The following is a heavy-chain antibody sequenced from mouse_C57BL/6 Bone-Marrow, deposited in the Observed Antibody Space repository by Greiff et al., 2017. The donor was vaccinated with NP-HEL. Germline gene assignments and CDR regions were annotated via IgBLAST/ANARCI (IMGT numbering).Heavy chain of an antibody. CDR3: ARDYDSLAMDY. CDR2: INPSSGST. CDR1: GYTFTSYW. Sequence: VQLQQSGAELAKPGDSVKLSCKASGYTFTSYWMHWVKQRPGQGLEWIGYINPSSGSTKYNQKFKDKATLTADKSSSTAYMQLSSLTYEDSAVYYCARDYDSLAMDYWGQGTSVTVSS. V-gene: IGHV1-7*01. J-gene: IGHJ4*01. D-gene: IGHD2-4*01.